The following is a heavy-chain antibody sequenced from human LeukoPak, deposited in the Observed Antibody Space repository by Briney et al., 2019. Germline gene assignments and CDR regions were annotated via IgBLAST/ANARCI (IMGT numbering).Heavy chain of an antibody. J-gene: IGHJ4*02. V-gene: IGHV3-23*01. Sequence: PGGSLRLSCAASGFTFSSYAMSWVRQAPGKGLEWVSSISGSGGSTYYADSVKGRFTISRDNSKNTLYLQMNSLRAEDTAVYYCAKDRRYSSGWYYFDYWGQGTLVTVSS. CDR1: GFTFSSYA. CDR3: AKDRRYSSGWYYFDY. D-gene: IGHD6-19*01. CDR2: ISGSGGST.